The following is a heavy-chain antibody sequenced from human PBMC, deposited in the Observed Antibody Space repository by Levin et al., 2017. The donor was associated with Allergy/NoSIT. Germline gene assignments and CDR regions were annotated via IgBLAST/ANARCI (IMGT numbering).Heavy chain of an antibody. CDR1: GFTFGDYA. CDR3: TRIRTSGWPSFDY. J-gene: IGHJ4*02. V-gene: IGHV3-49*04. Sequence: GESLKISCTASGFTFGDYAMNWVRQAPGKGLEWVGFIRSKAFGGTTEYAASVKGRFSISRDDSKSIAYLQVNSLKSEDTAIYYCTRIRTSGWPSFDYWGQGTLVTVSS. D-gene: IGHD6-19*01. CDR2: IRSKAFGGTT.